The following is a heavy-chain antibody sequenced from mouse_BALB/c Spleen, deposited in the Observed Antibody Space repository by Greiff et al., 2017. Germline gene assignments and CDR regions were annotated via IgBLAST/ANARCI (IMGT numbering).Heavy chain of an antibody. V-gene: IGHV2-2*02. CDR2: IWSGGST. CDR1: GFSLTSYG. D-gene: IGHD4-1*01. Sequence: VMLVESGPGLVQPSQSLSITCTVSGFSLTSYGVHWVRQSPGKGLEWLGVIWSGGSTDYNAAFISRLSISKDNSKSQVFFKMNSLQANDTAIYYCASWDGYAMDYWGQGTSVTVSS. J-gene: IGHJ4*01. CDR3: ASWDGYAMDY.